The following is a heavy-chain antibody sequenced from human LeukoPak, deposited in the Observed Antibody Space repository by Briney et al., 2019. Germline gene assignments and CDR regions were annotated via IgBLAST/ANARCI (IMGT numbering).Heavy chain of an antibody. CDR2: ISGRGGNT. Sequence: GGSLRLSCAVSGFTFSSYAMSWVRQAPGKGLEWVSAISGRGGNTYYADSVKGRFTISRDNSKNTLYLQMNSLRAGDTAVYYCAKAGSRPVAAADLFDYWGQRTLATVSS. D-gene: IGHD6-13*01. J-gene: IGHJ4*02. CDR1: GFTFSSYA. CDR3: AKAGSRPVAAADLFDY. V-gene: IGHV3-23*01.